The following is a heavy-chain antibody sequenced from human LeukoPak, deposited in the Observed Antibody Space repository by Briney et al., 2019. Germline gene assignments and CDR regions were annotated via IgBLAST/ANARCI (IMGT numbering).Heavy chain of an antibody. CDR1: GGSFSGYY. CDR3: ARYEPPDWYFDL. CDR2: INHSGST. Sequence: SETLSLTCAVYGGSFSGYYWSWIRQPPGKGLEWIGEINHSGSTNYNPSLKSRVTISVDTSKNQFSLKLSSVTAADTAVYYCARYEPPDWYFDLWGRGTLVTVTS. J-gene: IGHJ2*01. D-gene: IGHD1-14*01. V-gene: IGHV4-34*01.